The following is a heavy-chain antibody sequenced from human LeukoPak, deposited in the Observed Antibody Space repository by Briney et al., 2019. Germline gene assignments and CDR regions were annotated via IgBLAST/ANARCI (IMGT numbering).Heavy chain of an antibody. CDR3: ARDTLWE. V-gene: IGHV3-30-3*01. J-gene: IGHJ4*02. CDR2: ISFDGSNK. CDR1: GFTFSGYT. D-gene: IGHD1-26*01. Sequence: PGTSLRLSCAVSGFTFSGYTMHCVRQAPGKGLEWVAVISFDGSNKYYEDSVKGRFTISRDNSKNTLYLQMNSLRPDDTAIYYCARDTLWEWGQGTLVTVSS.